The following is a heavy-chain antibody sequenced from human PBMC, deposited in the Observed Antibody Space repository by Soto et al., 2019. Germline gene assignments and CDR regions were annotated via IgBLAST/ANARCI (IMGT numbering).Heavy chain of an antibody. CDR3: ARTLVPEDYYYYGMDV. J-gene: IGHJ6*02. CDR2: IIPIFGTA. Sequence: QVQLVQSGAEVKKPGSSVKVSRKASGGTFSSYAISWVRQAPGQGLEWMGGIIPIFGTANYAQKFQGRVTITADESTSTAYMELSSLRSEDTAVYYCARTLVPEDYYYYGMDVWGQGTTVTVSS. CDR1: GGTFSSYA. D-gene: IGHD6-6*01. V-gene: IGHV1-69*01.